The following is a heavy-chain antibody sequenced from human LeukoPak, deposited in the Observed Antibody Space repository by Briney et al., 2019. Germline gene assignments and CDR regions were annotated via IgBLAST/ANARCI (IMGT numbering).Heavy chain of an antibody. Sequence: ASVKVSCKASGYTFTGYYMHWVRQAPGQGLEWMGRISPNSGGTNYAQKFQGRVTMTRDTSISTAYMELSRLRSDDTAVYYCARVRYSSGSSLQPWGQGTLVTVSS. CDR3: ARVRYSSGSSLQP. J-gene: IGHJ4*02. CDR2: ISPNSGGT. V-gene: IGHV1-2*06. D-gene: IGHD6-19*01. CDR1: GYTFTGYY.